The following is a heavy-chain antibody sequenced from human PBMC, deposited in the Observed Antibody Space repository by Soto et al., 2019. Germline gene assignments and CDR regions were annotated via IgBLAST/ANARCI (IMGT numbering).Heavy chain of an antibody. CDR1: GGTFSSYA. CDR3: ARGVDPYNWFDP. J-gene: IGHJ5*02. CDR2: IIPIFGTA. Sequence: QVQLVQSGAEVKKPGSSVKVSCKASGGTFSSYAISWVRQAPGQGLEWMGGIIPIFGTANYAQKFQGRVXIXEXXYTSTADMERSSLRSEDTAVYYCARGVDPYNWFDPWGQGTLVTVSS. D-gene: IGHD3-10*01. V-gene: IGHV1-69*12.